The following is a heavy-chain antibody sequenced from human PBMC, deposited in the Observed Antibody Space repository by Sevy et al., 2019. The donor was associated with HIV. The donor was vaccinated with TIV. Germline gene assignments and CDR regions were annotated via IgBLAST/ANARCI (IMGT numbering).Heavy chain of an antibody. D-gene: IGHD3-22*01. V-gene: IGHV3-48*03. J-gene: IGHJ4*02. CDR1: GFTFSSYE. Sequence: GGSLRLSCTASGFTFSSYEMNWVRQAPGKGLEWVSTIISSGSSKYYADSLKGRFSISGDNATNSLFLQMNSVRAEDTAVYYCARGPHHYYDSSAYFDYWGQGTLVTVSS. CDR2: IISSGSSK. CDR3: ARGPHHYYDSSAYFDY.